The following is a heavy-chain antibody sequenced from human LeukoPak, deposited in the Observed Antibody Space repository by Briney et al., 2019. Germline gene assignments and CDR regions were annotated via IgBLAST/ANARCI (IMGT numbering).Heavy chain of an antibody. Sequence: GGSLRLSCAASGFTFSSYSMNRVRQAPGKGLEWVSSISSSSSYIYYADSVKGRFTISRDNAKNSLYLQMNSLRAEDTAVYYCARGGSLLPSASDYWGQGTLVTVSS. D-gene: IGHD2-15*01. V-gene: IGHV3-21*01. CDR3: ARGGSLLPSASDY. CDR2: ISSSSSYI. CDR1: GFTFSSYS. J-gene: IGHJ4*02.